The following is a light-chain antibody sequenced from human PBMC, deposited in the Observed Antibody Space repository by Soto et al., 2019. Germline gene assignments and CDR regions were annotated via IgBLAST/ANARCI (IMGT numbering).Light chain of an antibody. Sequence: QSALTQPPSASGSPGQSVAISCTGTSXDVGGYNYVSWYQQHPGKAPKLMIYGVNKRPSGVPDRFSGSKSGNTASLTVSGLQAEDEADYYCSSYAGSSNVFGTGTKVTVL. CDR3: SSYAGSSNV. CDR1: SXDVGGYNY. CDR2: GVN. V-gene: IGLV2-8*01. J-gene: IGLJ1*01.